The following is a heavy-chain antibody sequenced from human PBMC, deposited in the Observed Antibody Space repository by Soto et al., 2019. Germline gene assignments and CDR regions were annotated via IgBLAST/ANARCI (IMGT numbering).Heavy chain of an antibody. CDR3: ERVVPGAEAWFGP. CDR2: ISLYSDGT. V-gene: IGHV1-18*01. J-gene: IGHJ5*02. D-gene: IGHD2-2*01. Sequence: ASVKFSCKTSGYTFSNYGITWVRQAPGQPLEWLGWISLYSDGTNYAQKFQGRVSMTTDTSTTTAYMELRSLRSDDTAVYYCERVVPGAEAWFGPWGQGTLVIVS. CDR1: GYTFSNYG.